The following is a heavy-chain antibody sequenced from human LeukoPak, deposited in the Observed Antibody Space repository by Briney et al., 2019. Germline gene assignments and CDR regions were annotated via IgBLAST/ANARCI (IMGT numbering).Heavy chain of an antibody. Sequence: GGSLRLSCAASGFTFSSYWMSWVRQAPGKGLEWVANIKQDGSEKYYVDSVKGRFTISRDNAKNSLYLQMNSLRAEDTAVYYCEREGLRDWFDPWGQGTLVTVSS. V-gene: IGHV3-7*05. CDR2: IKQDGSEK. CDR3: EREGLRDWFDP. D-gene: IGHD2-8*01. CDR1: GFTFSSYW. J-gene: IGHJ5*02.